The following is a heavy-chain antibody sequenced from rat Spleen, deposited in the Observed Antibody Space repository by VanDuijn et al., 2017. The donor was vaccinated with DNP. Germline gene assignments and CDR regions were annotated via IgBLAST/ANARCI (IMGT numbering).Heavy chain of an antibody. D-gene: IGHD4-4*01. CDR3: ARSGRGFDY. J-gene: IGHJ2*01. Sequence: QVQLKESGPGLVQPSQTLSLTCTVSGFSLTTYTVSWVRQPPGKGLEWIAAMSGGGYTYFNSALKSRLSISRDTSKSQVFLKMNSLQTEDTAIYFCARSGRGFDYWGQGVMVTVSS. CDR1: GFSLTTYT. V-gene: IGHV2-6*01. CDR2: MSGGGYT.